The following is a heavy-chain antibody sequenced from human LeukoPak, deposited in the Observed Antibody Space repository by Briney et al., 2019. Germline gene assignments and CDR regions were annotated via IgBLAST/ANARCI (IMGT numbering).Heavy chain of an antibody. J-gene: IGHJ4*02. D-gene: IGHD3-16*01. Sequence: PSETLSLTCTVSGGSISSSSYYWGWIRQPPGKGLEWIGSICYSGSTYYNPSLKSRVTISVDTSKNQFSLKLSSVTAADTAVYYCARTRGSHIDYWGQGTLVTVSS. CDR2: ICYSGST. V-gene: IGHV4-39*01. CDR3: ARTRGSHIDY. CDR1: GGSISSSSYY.